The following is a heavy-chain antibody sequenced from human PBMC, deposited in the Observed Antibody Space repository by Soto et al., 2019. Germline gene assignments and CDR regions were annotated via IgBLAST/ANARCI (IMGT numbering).Heavy chain of an antibody. CDR1: GFTFSSYW. Sequence: GGSLRLSCAASGFTFSSYWMHWVRQAPGKGLVWVSRINSDGSSTSYAGSVKGRFTISRDNAKNTLYLQMNSLRAEDTAVYYCARTSFQQDIDYWGQGTLVTVSS. J-gene: IGHJ4*02. CDR2: INSDGSST. D-gene: IGHD6-13*01. V-gene: IGHV3-74*01. CDR3: ARTSFQQDIDY.